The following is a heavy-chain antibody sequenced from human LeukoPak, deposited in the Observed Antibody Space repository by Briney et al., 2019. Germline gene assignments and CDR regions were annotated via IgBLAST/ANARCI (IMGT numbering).Heavy chain of an antibody. CDR3: ARDRVPETYYYDSSGYRSGFDY. V-gene: IGHV4-59*01. CDR1: GGSISSYY. J-gene: IGHJ4*02. D-gene: IGHD3-22*01. Sequence: PSETLSLTCTVSGGSISSYYWSWIRQPPGKGLEWIGYIYYSGSTNYNPSLKSRVTISVDASKNQFTLKLSSVTAADTAVYYCARDRVPETYYYDSSGYRSGFDYWGQGTLVTVSS. CDR2: IYYSGST.